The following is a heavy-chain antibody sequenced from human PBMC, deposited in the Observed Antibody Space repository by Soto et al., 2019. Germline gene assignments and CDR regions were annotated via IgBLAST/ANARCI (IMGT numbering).Heavy chain of an antibody. V-gene: IGHV3-23*01. Sequence: GGSLRLSCAASGFTFSSYAMSWVRQAPGKGLEWVSAISGSGGSTYYADSVKGRFTISRDNSKNTLYLQMNSLRAEDTAVYYCAKGGTMIVGVEYYFDYWGQGTLVTVSS. CDR2: ISGSGGST. J-gene: IGHJ4*02. CDR3: AKGGTMIVGVEYYFDY. D-gene: IGHD3-22*01. CDR1: GFTFSSYA.